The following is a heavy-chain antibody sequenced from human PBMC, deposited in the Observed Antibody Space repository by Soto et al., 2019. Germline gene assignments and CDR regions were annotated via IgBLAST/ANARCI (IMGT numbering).Heavy chain of an antibody. CDR2: MYRDGST. J-gene: IGHJ1*01. Sequence: EVQLVESGGGLIQPGESLRLSCAASGFTVSISYMSWVRQAPGKGLEWVSTMYRDGSTYYAESVEGRFTISRDNSKKTLYLQMNSLRAEDTATYYCARGQGIGWYESSAYWGQGTLVTVSS. V-gene: IGHV3-53*01. D-gene: IGHD6-19*01. CDR1: GFTVSISY. CDR3: ARGQGIGWYESSAY.